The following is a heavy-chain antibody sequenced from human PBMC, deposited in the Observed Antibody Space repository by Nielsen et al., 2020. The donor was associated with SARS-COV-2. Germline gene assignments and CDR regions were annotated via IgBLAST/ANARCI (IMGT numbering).Heavy chain of an antibody. D-gene: IGHD1-26*01. CDR2: ISYDGSNK. Sequence: GESLRLSCAASGFTFSSYGMHWVRQAPGKGLEWVAVISYDGSNKYYADYVKGRFTISRDNSKNTLYLQMNSLRAEDTAVYYCAKGGTGSYYDYFDYWGQGTLVTVSS. CDR3: AKGGTGSYYDYFDY. V-gene: IGHV3-30*18. J-gene: IGHJ4*02. CDR1: GFTFSSYG.